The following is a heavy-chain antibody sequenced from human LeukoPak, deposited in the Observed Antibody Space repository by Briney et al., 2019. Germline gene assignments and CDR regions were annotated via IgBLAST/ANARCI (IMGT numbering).Heavy chain of an antibody. J-gene: IGHJ3*02. V-gene: IGHV3-23*01. CDR1: GFTFSSYA. CDR3: AKDRRGGSYYAATLDI. D-gene: IGHD1-26*01. CDR2: ISDSGDIT. Sequence: GGSLRLSCAASGFTFSSYAMSWVRQAPGKGLEWVSGISDSGDITYYADSVKGRFTISRDNSKNTLYVQMNSLRAEDTAVYYCAKDRRGGSYYAATLDIWGQGRMVTVSS.